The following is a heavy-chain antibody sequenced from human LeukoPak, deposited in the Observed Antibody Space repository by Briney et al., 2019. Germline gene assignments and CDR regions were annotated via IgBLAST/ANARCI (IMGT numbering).Heavy chain of an antibody. V-gene: IGHV1-2*02. CDR1: GYTFTGYY. Sequence: GASVKVSCKASGYTFTGYYMHWVRQAPGQGLEWMGWINPNSGGTNYAQKFQGRVTMTRDTSISTAYMELSRLRSDDTAVYYCARSPSSWKVDSSGYYKITAYFDYWGQGTLVTVSS. J-gene: IGHJ4*02. D-gene: IGHD3-22*01. CDR3: ARSPSSWKVDSSGYYKITAYFDY. CDR2: INPNSGGT.